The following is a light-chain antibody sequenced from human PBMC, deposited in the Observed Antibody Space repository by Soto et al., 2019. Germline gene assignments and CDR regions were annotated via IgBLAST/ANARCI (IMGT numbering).Light chain of an antibody. J-gene: IGKJ1*01. CDR1: QSVSSN. CDR2: GAS. CDR3: NKYNNWPPLT. Sequence: EIVMTQSPATLSVSPGERATLSCRASQSVSSNLAWYQQKPGQAPRLLIYGASTRATGIPARFSGSGSGTEFTLTISSLQSEDSAVYYCNKYNNWPPLTFGQGTKLNIK. V-gene: IGKV3-15*01.